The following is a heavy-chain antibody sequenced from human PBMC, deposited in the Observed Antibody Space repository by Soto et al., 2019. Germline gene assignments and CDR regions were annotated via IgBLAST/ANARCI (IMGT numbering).Heavy chain of an antibody. J-gene: IGHJ6*02. CDR2: ISYDGRDK. Sequence: GGSLRLSCAASGFTLSNYGVHWVRQAPGKGLEWVTVISYDGRDKYYADSVKGRFTISRDNYKNTLYLQMNSLRTDDTAVYHCAKDTYRGYNYGSKASYFMDVWGQETTVTVSS. D-gene: IGHD5-18*01. CDR1: GFTLSNYG. V-gene: IGHV3-30*18. CDR3: AKDTYRGYNYGSKASYFMDV.